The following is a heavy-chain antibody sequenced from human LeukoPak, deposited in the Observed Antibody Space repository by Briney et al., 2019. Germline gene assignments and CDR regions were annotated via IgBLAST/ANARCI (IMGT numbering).Heavy chain of an antibody. CDR3: VRGDGPLDY. CDR1: GFTFSSYW. D-gene: IGHD2-21*02. V-gene: IGHV3-74*01. Sequence: GGSLRLSCAASGFTFSSYWVHWVRQAPGKGLVWVSRINSDGSGTRYADSVKGRFTISRDNAKNTLFLQMNSLRAEDTAVYYCVRGDGPLDYWGQGTLVTVSS. J-gene: IGHJ4*02. CDR2: INSDGSGT.